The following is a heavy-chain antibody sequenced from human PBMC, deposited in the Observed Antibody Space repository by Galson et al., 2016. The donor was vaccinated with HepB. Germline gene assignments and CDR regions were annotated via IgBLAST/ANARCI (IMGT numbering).Heavy chain of an antibody. D-gene: IGHD6-13*01. Sequence: SLRLSCAATGFTFSDFGMFWVRQAPGKGLEWMAVIWSDGSNKYYADSVKGRFTISRDNLERTLYLEMNSLTAEDTAVYFCARGDSTSWPNYFDNWGPGTLVTVSS. J-gene: IGHJ4*02. CDR3: ARGDSTSWPNYFDN. V-gene: IGHV3-33*01. CDR1: GFTFSDFG. CDR2: IWSDGSNK.